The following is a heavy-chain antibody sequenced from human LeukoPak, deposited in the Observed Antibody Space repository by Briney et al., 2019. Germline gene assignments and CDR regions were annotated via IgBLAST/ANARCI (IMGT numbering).Heavy chain of an antibody. D-gene: IGHD6-19*01. J-gene: IGHJ3*01. CDR3: ARDLSSGWLGT. CDR2: ITHSGNT. CDR1: GGSISSYY. Sequence: PSETLSLTCTVSGGSISSYYWSWIRQPPGKGLEWIGEITHSGNTNYNPSLKSRVTISVDTSKNQFSLKLNSVTAADTAVYYCARDLSSGWLGTRGQGTMVTVSS. V-gene: IGHV4-34*01.